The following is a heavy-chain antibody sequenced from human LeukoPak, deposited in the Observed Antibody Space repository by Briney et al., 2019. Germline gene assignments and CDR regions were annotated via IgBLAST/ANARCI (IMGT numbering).Heavy chain of an antibody. Sequence: PGRSLRLCCIASGFTFGDYAMSWFRQAPGKGLEAGGCIRSKAYRGTTEYAASVKGRLTISRADSKSIAYLQMNSLKTEDTAVYYCYYYDTSGCEPLDYWGQGTLVTVSS. CDR3: YYYDTSGCEPLDY. D-gene: IGHD3-22*01. V-gene: IGHV3-49*03. J-gene: IGHJ4*02. CDR1: GFTFGDYA. CDR2: IRSKAYRGTT.